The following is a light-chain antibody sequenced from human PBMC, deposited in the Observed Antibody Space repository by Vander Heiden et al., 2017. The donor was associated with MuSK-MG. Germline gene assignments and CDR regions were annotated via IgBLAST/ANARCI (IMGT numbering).Light chain of an antibody. CDR1: SSDVGGYNY. CDR2: DVS. V-gene: IGLV2-11*01. CDR3: HSYAGSNVV. Sequence: QSALTQPRSVSGSPRLSLTISCTGTSSDVGGYNYVCWYQQHTGKAPIIMMYDVSKRPSGVPDRFSGSKSGNTASLTISGLQAKDEADYYCHSYAGSNVVFGTGTKVTVL. J-gene: IGLJ2*01.